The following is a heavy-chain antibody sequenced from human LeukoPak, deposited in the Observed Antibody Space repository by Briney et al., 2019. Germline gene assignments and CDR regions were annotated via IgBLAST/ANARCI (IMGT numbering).Heavy chain of an antibody. D-gene: IGHD3-10*01. CDR1: GYNFPYYW. CDR2: IDPGDSTT. Sequence: PGESLSISCKASGYNFPYYWIGWVRQVPGKGLEWMGIIDPGDSTTRYSPSFQGQVTISVDKSITTAYLHWRSLKASDSAMYYCARHMEHTAKRSYWFDPWGQGTLVTVSS. CDR3: ARHMEHTAKRSYWFDP. J-gene: IGHJ5*02. V-gene: IGHV5-51*01.